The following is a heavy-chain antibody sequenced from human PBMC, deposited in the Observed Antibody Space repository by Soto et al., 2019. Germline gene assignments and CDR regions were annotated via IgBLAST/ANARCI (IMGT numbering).Heavy chain of an antibody. D-gene: IGHD2-8*01. CDR1: GFIFTDYW. J-gene: IGHJ4*02. V-gene: IGHV3-74*01. Sequence: EVQLVESGGGLVQPGGSLRLSCAASGFIFTDYWIHWVRQAPGKGLVWVSRIKSDESTTNYADSVWGRLTISRDNAKNTVYLQINSLSAEDTAVYYCARGARTYYYFDYWGQGTLVTVSS. CDR3: ARGARTYYYFDY. CDR2: IKSDESTT.